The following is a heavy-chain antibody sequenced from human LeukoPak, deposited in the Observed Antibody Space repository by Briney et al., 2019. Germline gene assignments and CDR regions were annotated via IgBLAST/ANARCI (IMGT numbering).Heavy chain of an antibody. CDR2: IYYSGNT. Sequence: PSETLCLTCAVSGGSISSYYWSWVRQPPGKGLEWVGYIYYSGNTNYNPTLKRRVTITVETTYNQSLLKPSSGTPADNAAYYCARLTYGSRWFVTWGQRTLVTVSS. V-gene: IGHV4-59*08. J-gene: IGHJ5*02. D-gene: IGHD3-16*01. CDR3: ARLTYGSRWFVT. CDR1: GGSISSYY.